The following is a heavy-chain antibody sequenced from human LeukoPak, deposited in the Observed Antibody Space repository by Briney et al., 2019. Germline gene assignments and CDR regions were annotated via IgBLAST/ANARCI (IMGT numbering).Heavy chain of an antibody. J-gene: IGHJ6*03. CDR3: ARVPGSSGWYPNYYYYYMDV. Sequence: ASVKASCKASGYTFTSYGISWVRQAPGQGLEWMGWISAYNGNTNYAQKLQGRVTMTTDTSTSTAYMELRSLRSDDTAAYYCARVPGSSGWYPNYYYYYMDVWGKGTTVTVSS. D-gene: IGHD6-19*01. V-gene: IGHV1-18*01. CDR1: GYTFTSYG. CDR2: ISAYNGNT.